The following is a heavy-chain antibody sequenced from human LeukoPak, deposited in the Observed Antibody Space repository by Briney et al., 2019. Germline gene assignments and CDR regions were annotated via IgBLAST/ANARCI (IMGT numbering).Heavy chain of an antibody. V-gene: IGHV4-30-4*01. CDR3: ARDPAVPPSCCYGMDV. D-gene: IGHD2-15*01. CDR2: IYYSGST. Sequence: SETLSLTCTVSGGSIGSGGYYWSWIRQPPGKGLEWIGYIYYSGSTYYNPSLKSRVTISVDTSKNQFSLKLSSVTAADTAVYYCARDPAVPPSCCYGMDVWGQGTTVTVSS. CDR1: GGSIGSGGYY. J-gene: IGHJ6*02.